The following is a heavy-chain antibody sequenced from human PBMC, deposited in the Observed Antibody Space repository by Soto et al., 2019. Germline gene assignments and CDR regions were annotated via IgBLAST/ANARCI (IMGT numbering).Heavy chain of an antibody. CDR3: VRRVSGNYDY. V-gene: IGHV3-64*01. J-gene: IGHJ4*02. Sequence: PGGSLRLSSVASGFTFSSYYMHWVRQAPGKGLEYVSSISSNGGTTYYGNSVKGRFTISRDNSKNTLYLQMGSLRAEDMAVYYYVRRVSGNYDYWGQGTLVTVSS. D-gene: IGHD1-7*01. CDR2: ISSNGGTT. CDR1: GFTFSSYY.